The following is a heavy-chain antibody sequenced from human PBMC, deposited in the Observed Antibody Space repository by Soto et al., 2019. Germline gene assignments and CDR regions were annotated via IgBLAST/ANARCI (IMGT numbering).Heavy chain of an antibody. CDR2: IYRTGST. D-gene: IGHD1-7*01. Sequence: LRETLSLTCAVSGGSFTSNNWWTWVRQPPGQGLEWIGEIYRTGSTNYNPSLKSRVTISLDKSENQFSLKVTSLTAADTAVYYCASRDPGTSVDYWGQGTLVTV. V-gene: IGHV4-4*03. CDR1: GGSFTSNNW. CDR3: ASRDPGTSVDY. J-gene: IGHJ4*02.